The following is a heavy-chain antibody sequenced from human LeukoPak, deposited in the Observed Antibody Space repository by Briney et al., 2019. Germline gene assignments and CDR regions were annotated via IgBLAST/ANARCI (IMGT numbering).Heavy chain of an antibody. Sequence: GGSLRLSCAASGFTFSDYYMSWIRQAPGKGLEWVSYVTSRGSSIYYADSVKGRFTISRDNAKNSLYLQMNSLRAKDTAVYYCARDSSGWYFDYWGQGTLVTVSS. CDR3: ARDSSGWYFDY. V-gene: IGHV3-11*01. J-gene: IGHJ4*02. CDR1: GFTFSDYY. D-gene: IGHD6-19*01. CDR2: VTSRGSSI.